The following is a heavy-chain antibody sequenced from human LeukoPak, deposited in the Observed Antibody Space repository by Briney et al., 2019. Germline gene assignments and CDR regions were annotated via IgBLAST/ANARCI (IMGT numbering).Heavy chain of an antibody. V-gene: IGHV4-38-2*01. J-gene: IGHJ4*02. Sequence: SETLSLTCAVSGYSISSGYYWGWIRQPPGKGPEWIGSIYHSGSTYYNPSLKSRVTISVDTSKNQFSLKLSSVTAADTAVYYCASHSQRGYSYGPIDYWGQGTLVTVSS. CDR3: ASHSQRGYSYGPIDY. D-gene: IGHD5-18*01. CDR1: GYSISSGYY. CDR2: IYHSGST.